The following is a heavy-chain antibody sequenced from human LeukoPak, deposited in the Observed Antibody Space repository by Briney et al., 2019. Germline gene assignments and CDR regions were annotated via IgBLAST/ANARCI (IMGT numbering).Heavy chain of an antibody. CDR2: IYYSGST. CDR1: GGSISSYY. D-gene: IGHD2-2*01. Sequence: SETLSLTCTVSGGSISSYYWGWIRQPPGKGLEWIGSIYYSGSTYYNPSLKSRVTVSVDTSKNQFSLKLSSVTAADTAVYFCARLSALSVASCYGGCWFDPWGQGTLVTVSS. J-gene: IGHJ5*02. CDR3: ARLSALSVASCYGGCWFDP. V-gene: IGHV4-39*01.